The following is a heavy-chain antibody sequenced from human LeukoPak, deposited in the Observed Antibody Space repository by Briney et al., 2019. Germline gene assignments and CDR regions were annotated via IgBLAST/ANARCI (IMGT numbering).Heavy chain of an antibody. V-gene: IGHV3-15*01. J-gene: IGHJ4*02. Sequence: GGSLRLSCAASGFIFSNVWMTWVRQAPGKGLEWVGRIKSKTHGGTMDYAAPVKGRFTISRDGSKSTLFLQVNDLKTEDTAMYYCTTLGYSGYAFNCWGQGTLVTVSS. D-gene: IGHD3-22*01. CDR2: IKSKTHGGTM. CDR1: GFIFSNVW. CDR3: TTLGYSGYAFNC.